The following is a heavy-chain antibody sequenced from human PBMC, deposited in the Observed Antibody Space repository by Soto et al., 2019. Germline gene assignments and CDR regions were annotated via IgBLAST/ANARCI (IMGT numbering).Heavy chain of an antibody. CDR1: GGSISSYY. D-gene: IGHD5-18*01. Sequence: QVQLQESGPGLVKPSETLSLTCTVSGGSISSYYWSWIRQPPGKGLEWIGYIYYSWSTNYNPSLKSRVTISVDTSKNQFSLKLSSVTAADTAVYYCAREHTGYSYGYDYYYYYMDVWGKGTTVTVSS. J-gene: IGHJ6*03. CDR2: IYYSWST. V-gene: IGHV4-59*12. CDR3: AREHTGYSYGYDYYYYYMDV.